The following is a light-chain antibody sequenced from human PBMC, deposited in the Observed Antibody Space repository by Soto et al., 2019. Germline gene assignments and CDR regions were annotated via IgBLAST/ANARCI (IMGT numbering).Light chain of an antibody. J-gene: IGLJ1*01. CDR3: SSYAGSNNLV. CDR1: NRDVGSYNL. CDR2: EVR. V-gene: IGLV2-14*01. Sequence: QSALTQPASVSGSPGQSITIACTGTNRDVGSYNLVSWYQQRPGEAPKLIISEVRNRPSGISYRFTGSKSGNTASLTISGLQAEDEADYYCSSYAGSNNLVFGTGTKLTVL.